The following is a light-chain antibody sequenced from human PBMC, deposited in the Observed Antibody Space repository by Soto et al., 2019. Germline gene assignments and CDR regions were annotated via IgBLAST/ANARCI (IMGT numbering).Light chain of an antibody. V-gene: IGKV1-39*01. CDR2: AAS. J-gene: IGKJ1*01. Sequence: DIQMTQSPSSLSASVGDRVTITCRASQSISDYLNWYQQKPGKAPELLIYAASRLQSGVPSTFSGSGSGTDFTLTISSLQPEDFAAYFCQQTYTAPWTFGRGTKVEIK. CDR1: QSISDY. CDR3: QQTYTAPWT.